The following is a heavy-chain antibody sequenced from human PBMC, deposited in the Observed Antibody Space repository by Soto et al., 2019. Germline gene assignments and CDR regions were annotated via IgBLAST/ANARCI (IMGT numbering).Heavy chain of an antibody. CDR3: ARDNPRDYGDPLYGMDV. D-gene: IGHD4-17*01. J-gene: IGHJ6*02. CDR2: TYYRSKWYN. Sequence: SQTPSLTCAISGDSVSSNSAAWNGIRHSPSRGLERLGRTYYRSKWYNDYAVSVKSRITINPETSKNQFSLQLNSVTPEDTAVYYCARDNPRDYGDPLYGMDVWGQGTTVTVSS. V-gene: IGHV6-1*01. CDR1: GDSVSSNSAA.